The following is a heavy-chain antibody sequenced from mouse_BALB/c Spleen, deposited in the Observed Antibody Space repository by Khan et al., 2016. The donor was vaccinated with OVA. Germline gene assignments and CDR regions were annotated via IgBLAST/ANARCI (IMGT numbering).Heavy chain of an antibody. J-gene: IGHJ4*01. D-gene: IGHD2-14*01. Sequence: QVQLKESGAELARPGASVKMSRKASGYTFTSHTMHWVKQRPGQGLEWIGYINPRSGYTNYNQKFNDKATLTAEKSSSTAYMQLSSLTSEESAVNYYERRTTEYAMDYWGQGTSVTVSS. CDR2: INPRSGYT. CDR1: GYTFTSHT. V-gene: IGHV1-4*01. CDR3: ERRTTEYAMDY.